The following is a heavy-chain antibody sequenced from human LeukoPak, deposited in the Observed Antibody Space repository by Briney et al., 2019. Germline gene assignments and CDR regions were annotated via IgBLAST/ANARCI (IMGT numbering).Heavy chain of an antibody. D-gene: IGHD3-3*01. CDR3: ARVTTIFGVVIAGYYFDY. CDR2: IYYSGST. V-gene: IGHV4-59*11. Sequence: SETLSLTCTVSGGSISSHYLSWIRQPPGKGLEWIGYIYYSGSTNYNPSLKSRVTISVDTSKNQFSLKLRSVTAADTAVYYCARVTTIFGVVIAGYYFDYWGQGTLVTVSS. CDR1: GGSISSHY. J-gene: IGHJ4*02.